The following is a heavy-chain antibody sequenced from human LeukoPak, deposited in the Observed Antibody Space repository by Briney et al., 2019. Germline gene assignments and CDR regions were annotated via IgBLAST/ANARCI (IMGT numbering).Heavy chain of an antibody. CDR2: IYSGGYT. D-gene: IGHD1-1*01. CDR1: GFTVSSNY. V-gene: IGHV3-66*01. J-gene: IGHJ5*02. Sequence: AGGSLRLSCAASGFTVSSNYMSGVRQAPGKGLECVSVIYSGGYTNYADSVKGRFTISRDNSKNTLYLQMNSLRAEDTAVYYCARDRDGSGPWGQGTLVTVSS. CDR3: ARDRDGSGP.